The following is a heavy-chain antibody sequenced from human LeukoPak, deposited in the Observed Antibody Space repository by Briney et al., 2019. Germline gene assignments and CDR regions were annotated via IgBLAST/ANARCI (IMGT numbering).Heavy chain of an antibody. J-gene: IGHJ5*02. CDR3: ARDRCSSTSCYSSYNWFDP. V-gene: IGHV1-69*05. D-gene: IGHD2-2*01. CDR2: IIPIFGTA. Sequence: ASVKVSCKASGGTFSSYAISWVRQAPGQGLEWMGGIIPIFGTANYAQKFQGRVTITTDESTSTAYMELSSLRSEDTAVYYCARDRCSSTSCYSSYNWFDPWGQGTLVTASS. CDR1: GGTFSSYA.